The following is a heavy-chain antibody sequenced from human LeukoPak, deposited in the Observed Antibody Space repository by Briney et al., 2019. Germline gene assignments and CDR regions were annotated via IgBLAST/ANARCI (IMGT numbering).Heavy chain of an antibody. CDR1: GFTFSSYG. CDR3: AKTVVTASRFDY. CDR2: ISYDGSNK. J-gene: IGHJ4*02. Sequence: PGGSLRLSCAASGFTFSSYGMHWVRQAPGKGLEWVAVISYDGSNKYYADSVKGRFTISRDNSKNTLYLQMNSLRAEDTAVYYCAKTVVTASRFDYWGQGTLVTVSS. D-gene: IGHD2-21*02. V-gene: IGHV3-30*18.